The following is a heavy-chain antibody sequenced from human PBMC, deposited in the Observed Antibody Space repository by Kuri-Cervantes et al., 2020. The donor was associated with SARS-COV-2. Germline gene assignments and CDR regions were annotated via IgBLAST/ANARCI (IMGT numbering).Heavy chain of an antibody. CDR3: ARVYGVCPGCPEDY. J-gene: IGHJ4*02. Sequence: ASVKVSCKASGYTFTSYYMHWVRQAPGQGLEWMGIINPSGGSTSYAQKFQGRVTMTRDTSTSTVYMERSSLRSEDTAAYYCARVYGVCPGCPEDYCGQGTLVTVSS. V-gene: IGHV1-46*01. CDR1: GYTFTSYY. CDR2: INPSGGST. D-gene: IGHD4-17*01.